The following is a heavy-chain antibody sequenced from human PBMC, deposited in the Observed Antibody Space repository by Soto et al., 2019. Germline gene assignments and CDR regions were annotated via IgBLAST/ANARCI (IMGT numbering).Heavy chain of an antibody. Sequence: PSETLSLTCTVSGGSISSGGYYWIWIRQHPGKGLEWIGYIYYSGSTYYNPSLKSRVTISVDTSKNQFSLKLSSVTAADTAVYYCARDFTDSSGPTLGMGVWGQGTTVTVSS. CDR3: ARDFTDSSGPTLGMGV. CDR1: GGSISSGGYY. CDR2: IYYSGST. D-gene: IGHD6-19*01. J-gene: IGHJ6*02. V-gene: IGHV4-31*03.